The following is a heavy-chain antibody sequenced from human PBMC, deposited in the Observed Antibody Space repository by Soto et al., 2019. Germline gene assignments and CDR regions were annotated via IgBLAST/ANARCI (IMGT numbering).Heavy chain of an antibody. Sequence: QVQLVQSGAEVKKPGSSVKVSCKASGGTFSSYAISWVRQAPGQGLEWMGGIIPIFGTANYAQKFQGRVTVTADESTSTAYMELTSLRSEDTAVYYCASVPYCSRTSCSDFDYWGQGTLFTVSS. CDR3: ASVPYCSRTSCSDFDY. CDR2: IIPIFGTA. J-gene: IGHJ4*02. D-gene: IGHD2-2*01. CDR1: GGTFSSYA. V-gene: IGHV1-69*01.